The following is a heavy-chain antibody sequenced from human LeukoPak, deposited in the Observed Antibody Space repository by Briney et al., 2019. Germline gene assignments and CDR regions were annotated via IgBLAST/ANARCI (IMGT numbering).Heavy chain of an antibody. D-gene: IGHD6-25*01. J-gene: IGHJ4*02. Sequence: SETLSLTCTVSVDFTSSYYWSWIRQFPGKGLEWIGYIYNSGSTAYNPSLQSRVSMSVDTSKNQFSLKLSSVTAADTAVYYCVSSEFDYWGQGTLVTVSS. CDR2: IYNSGST. CDR1: VDFTSSYY. CDR3: VSSEFDY. V-gene: IGHV4-59*08.